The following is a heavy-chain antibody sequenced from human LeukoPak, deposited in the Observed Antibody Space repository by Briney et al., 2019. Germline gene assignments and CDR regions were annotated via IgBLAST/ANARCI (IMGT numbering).Heavy chain of an antibody. J-gene: IGHJ4*02. V-gene: IGHV3-7*01. CDR2: IKEDGSEK. CDR3: VRGCWPLDF. Sequence: GGSLRLSCAVSGFTFSDRWMSWVRQTPGKGLEWVATIKEDGSEKYYVDSVKGRFTISRDNAKNSPSLEMNRLRAEDTAVYYCVRGCWPLDFWGQGTLVTVSS. CDR1: GFTFSDRW.